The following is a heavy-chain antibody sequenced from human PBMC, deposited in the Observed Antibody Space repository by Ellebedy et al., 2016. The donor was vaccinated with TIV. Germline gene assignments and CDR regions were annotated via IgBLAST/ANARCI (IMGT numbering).Heavy chain of an antibody. CDR2: IKQDESEI. D-gene: IGHD1-26*01. CDR3: ARDKIVGATYFDY. V-gene: IGHV3-7*01. J-gene: IGHJ4*02. Sequence: GGPLRLSXAASGFTFSNYWMHWVRQAPGRGLEWVANIKQDESEIYYVDSVKGRFTISRDNAKNSLYLQMNSLRAEDTAVYYCARDKIVGATYFDYWGQGTLVTVSS. CDR1: GFTFSNYW.